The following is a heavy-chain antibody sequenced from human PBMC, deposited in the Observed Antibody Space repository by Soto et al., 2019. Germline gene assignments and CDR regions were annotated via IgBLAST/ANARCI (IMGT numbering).Heavy chain of an antibody. CDR2: IYYTGST. V-gene: IGHV4-59*01. CDR1: GGSISNYY. Sequence: SETLSLTCSVSGGSISNYYWSWIRQPPGKGLEWIGYIYYTGSTNYNPSLKSRVTISVDTSKNQFSLKLTSVTAADTAVYYCERARYVVTGYYKGGYYYFDFWGQGTPVTVSS. D-gene: IGHD3-9*01. CDR3: ERARYVVTGYYKGGYYYFDF. J-gene: IGHJ4*02.